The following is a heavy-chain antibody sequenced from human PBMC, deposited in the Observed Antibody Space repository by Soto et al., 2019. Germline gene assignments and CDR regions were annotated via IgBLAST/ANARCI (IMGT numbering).Heavy chain of an antibody. D-gene: IGHD3-3*01. CDR3: ARRVGVGIFGVADGKPVYYYYYYMDV. CDR1: GGSISSYY. J-gene: IGHJ6*03. Sequence: SETLSLTCTVSGGSISSYYWSWIRQPPGKGLEWIGYIYYSGSTNYNPSLKSRVTISVDTSKNQFSLKLSSVTAADTAVYYCARRVGVGIFGVADGKPVYYYYYYMDVWGKGTTVTVSS. V-gene: IGHV4-59*08. CDR2: IYYSGST.